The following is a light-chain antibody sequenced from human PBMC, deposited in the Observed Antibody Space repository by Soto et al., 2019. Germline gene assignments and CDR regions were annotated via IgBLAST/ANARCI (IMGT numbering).Light chain of an antibody. CDR2: RAS. V-gene: IGKV1-5*03. J-gene: IGKJ3*01. Sequence: DIQMTQSPSTLSASVGDRVTITCRASQRISNWLAWYQQKPGKAPKLVIYRASTLESEVPSRFSGSGSGTEFTLTISSLQPDDFATYFCQQYNSYSGTFGPGTKVDIK. CDR3: QQYNSYSGT. CDR1: QRISNW.